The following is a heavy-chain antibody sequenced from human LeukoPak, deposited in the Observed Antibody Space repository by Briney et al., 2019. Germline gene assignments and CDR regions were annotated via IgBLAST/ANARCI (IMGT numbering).Heavy chain of an antibody. V-gene: IGHV3-30*04. J-gene: IGHJ4*02. CDR2: ISYDGSNK. D-gene: IGHD3-10*01. CDR1: GFTFSSYA. Sequence: PGRSLRLSCAASGFTFSSYAMHWVRQAPGKGLEWVAVISYDGSNKYYADSVKGRFTISRDNSKNTLYLQMNSLRAEDTAVYYCANVPCGSGWGQGTLVTVSS. CDR3: ANVPCGSG.